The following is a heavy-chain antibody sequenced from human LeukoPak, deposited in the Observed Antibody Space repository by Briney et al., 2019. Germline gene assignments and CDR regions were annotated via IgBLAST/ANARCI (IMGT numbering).Heavy chain of an antibody. CDR1: GGSISSSTYY. V-gene: IGHV4-39*06. CDR3: ARRPDGYYDYVWGSYRDLPFDY. CDR2: IYYSGST. Sequence: SETLSLTCTVSGGSISSSTYYWGWIRQPPGKGLEWIGSIYYSGSTYYNPSLKSRVTISVDTSKNQFTLKLSSVTAADTAVYYCARRPDGYYDYVWGSYRDLPFDYWGQGTLVTVSS. D-gene: IGHD3-16*02. J-gene: IGHJ4*02.